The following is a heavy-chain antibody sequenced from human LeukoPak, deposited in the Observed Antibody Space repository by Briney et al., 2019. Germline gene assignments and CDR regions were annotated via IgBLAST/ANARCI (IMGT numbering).Heavy chain of an antibody. CDR3: AREGGRSSSWYRIKYNWFDP. D-gene: IGHD6-13*01. CDR1: GGSISSTSYY. CDR2: IYYSGST. Sequence: PSETLSLTCTVSGGSISSTSYYWGWIRQPPGKGLECIGTIYYSGSTYYNPSLKSRVTISVDTSKNQFSLKLSSVTAADTAVYYCAREGGRSSSWYRIKYNWFDPWGQGTLVTVSS. J-gene: IGHJ5*02. V-gene: IGHV4-39*07.